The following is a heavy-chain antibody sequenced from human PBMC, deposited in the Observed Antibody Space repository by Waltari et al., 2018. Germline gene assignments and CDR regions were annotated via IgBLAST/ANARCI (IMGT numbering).Heavy chain of an antibody. J-gene: IGHJ6*02. Sequence: QVQVVQSGAEVTKPGSSVRVPCQASGGTFSSYGTSWVRQAPGQGLEWMGGIIPTFGTTNYPQEFQGRVTITADKSTSTAYMELSSLRSADTAVYYCTGGYYESSGFSFSYTYNMDVWGQGTTVTVSS. CDR1: GGTFSSYG. CDR2: IIPTFGTT. D-gene: IGHD3-22*01. CDR3: TGGYYESSGFSFSYTYNMDV. V-gene: IGHV1-69*06.